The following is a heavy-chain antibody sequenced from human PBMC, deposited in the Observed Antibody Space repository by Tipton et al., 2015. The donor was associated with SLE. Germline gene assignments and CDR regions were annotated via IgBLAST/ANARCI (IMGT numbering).Heavy chain of an antibody. V-gene: IGHV3-53*01. CDR1: GFTVSSNY. Sequence: QLVQSGGGLIQPGGSLRLSCAGSGFTVSSNYMTWVRQAPGKGLEWISVIYSGGLTYYADSVKGRFTISRDNSKNTMYLQMNSLRAEDTAVYYCARDQVGTMVRGIRRSDGMDVWGQGTTVTVSS. J-gene: IGHJ6*02. CDR2: IYSGGLT. CDR3: ARDQVGTMVRGIRRSDGMDV. D-gene: IGHD3-10*01.